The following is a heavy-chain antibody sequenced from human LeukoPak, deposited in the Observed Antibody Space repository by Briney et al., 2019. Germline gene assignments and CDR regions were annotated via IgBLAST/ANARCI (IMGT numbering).Heavy chain of an antibody. CDR1: GYTFTGYY. D-gene: IGHD5-18*01. CDR3: ASGYGYSPPIFDY. CDR2: INPNSGGT. V-gene: IGHV1-2*02. Sequence: ASVKVSCKASGYTFTGYYMHWVRQAPGQGLEWMGWINPNSGGTNYAQKFQGRVTMTEDTSTDTAYMELSSLRSEDTAVYYCASGYGYSPPIFDYWGQGTLVTVSS. J-gene: IGHJ4*02.